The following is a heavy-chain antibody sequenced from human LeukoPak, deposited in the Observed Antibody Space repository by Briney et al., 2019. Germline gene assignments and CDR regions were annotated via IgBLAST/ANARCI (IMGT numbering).Heavy chain of an antibody. CDR3: ARGRGWYFGL. D-gene: IGHD3-10*01. Sequence: PGGSLRLSCAASGFTFSNYWMHWVRQVPGKGLVWVSHINSDGRIINYADSVKGRFTISRDNAKNTLYLQMNSLRVEDTAVYYCARGRGWYFGLWGRGTLVTVSS. CDR2: INSDGRII. CDR1: GFTFSNYW. J-gene: IGHJ2*01. V-gene: IGHV3-74*01.